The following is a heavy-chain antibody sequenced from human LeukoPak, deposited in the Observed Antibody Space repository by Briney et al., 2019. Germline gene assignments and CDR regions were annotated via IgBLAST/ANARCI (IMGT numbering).Heavy chain of an antibody. Sequence: PSETLSLTCAVYVGSFSGYYWSWIRQPPGKGLEWIGEINHSGSTNYNPSLKSRVTISIYTSRNQFSLKLSSVTAADTAVYYCARLREDSGYDHTTNYYYMDVWGKGTTVTVSS. CDR2: INHSGST. CDR1: VGSFSGYY. J-gene: IGHJ6*03. CDR3: ARLREDSGYDHTTNYYYMDV. D-gene: IGHD5-12*01. V-gene: IGHV4-34*01.